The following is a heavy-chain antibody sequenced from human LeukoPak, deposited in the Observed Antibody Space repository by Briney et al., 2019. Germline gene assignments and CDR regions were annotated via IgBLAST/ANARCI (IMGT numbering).Heavy chain of an antibody. Sequence: PGGSLRLSCAASGFSFNKYGMEWVRQAPGKGLEWVAVIWYDGGKKYYADSVKGRFTISRDNSKNTLYLQMNSLRAEDTAVYYCAKYLTGYSYFDYWGQGTLVTVSS. CDR2: IWYDGGKK. V-gene: IGHV3-33*06. J-gene: IGHJ4*02. D-gene: IGHD3-9*01. CDR1: GFSFNKYG. CDR3: AKYLTGYSYFDY.